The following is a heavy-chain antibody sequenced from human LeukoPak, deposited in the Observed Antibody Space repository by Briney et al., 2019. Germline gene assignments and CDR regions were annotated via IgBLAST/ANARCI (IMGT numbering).Heavy chain of an antibody. J-gene: IGHJ4*02. V-gene: IGHV4-34*01. D-gene: IGHD3-10*01. CDR3: ARGLPGTMVRGVPDY. CDR1: GGSFSGYY. Sequence: PSETLSLTWAVYGGSFSGYYWSWIRQPPGKGLEWIGEINHSGSTNYNPSLKSRVTISVDTSKNQFSLKLSSVTAADTAVYYCARGLPGTMVRGVPDYWGQGTLVTVSS. CDR2: INHSGST.